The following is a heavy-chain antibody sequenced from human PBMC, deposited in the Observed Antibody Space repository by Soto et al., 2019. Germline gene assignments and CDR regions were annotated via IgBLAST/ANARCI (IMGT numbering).Heavy chain of an antibody. CDR1: GGGFGSYA. CDR2: IIPIFGTA. D-gene: IGHD3-16*02. V-gene: IGHV1-69*13. Sequence: SVEVCCKACGGGFGSYAGSWVRQAPGQGLEWMGGIIPIFGTANYAQKFQGRVTITADESTSTAYMELSSLRSEDTAVYYCASLSQVYYSYGIDVWGQGPTVTVSS. J-gene: IGHJ6*02. CDR3: ASLSQVYYSYGIDV.